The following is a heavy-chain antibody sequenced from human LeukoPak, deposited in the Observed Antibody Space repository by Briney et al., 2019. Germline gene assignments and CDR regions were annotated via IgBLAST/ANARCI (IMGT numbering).Heavy chain of an antibody. V-gene: IGHV3-48*01. Sequence: GGSLRLSCAASGFTFSSYSMNWVRQAPGKGLEWVSYISSSSSTIYYADSVKGRFTISRDNAKNSLYLQMNSLRAEDTAVYYCARDLRYYDSSGYLEAVGAFDIWGQGTMVTVSS. CDR3: ARDLRYYDSSGYLEAVGAFDI. CDR1: GFTFSSYS. D-gene: IGHD3-22*01. J-gene: IGHJ3*02. CDR2: ISSSSSTI.